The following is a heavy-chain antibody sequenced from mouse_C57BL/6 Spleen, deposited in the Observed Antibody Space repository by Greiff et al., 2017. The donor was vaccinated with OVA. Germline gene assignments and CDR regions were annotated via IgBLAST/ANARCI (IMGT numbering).Heavy chain of an antibody. J-gene: IGHJ1*03. CDR1: DFNIKDDY. D-gene: IGHD1-1*01. CDR2: IDPENGDT. CDR3: TTGYGSSYGWYFDV. V-gene: IGHV14-4*01. Sequence: EVKLVESGAELVRPGASVKLSCTASDFNIKDDYMHWVKQRPEQGLEWIGWIDPENGDTEYASKFQGKATITADTSSNTAYLQLSSLTSEDTAVYYCTTGYGSSYGWYFDVWGTGTTVTVSS.